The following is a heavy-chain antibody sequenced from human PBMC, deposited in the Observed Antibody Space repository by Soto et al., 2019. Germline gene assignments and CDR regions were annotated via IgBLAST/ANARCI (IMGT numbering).Heavy chain of an antibody. CDR1: GYTFTSYG. D-gene: IGHD3-3*01. J-gene: IGHJ6*03. V-gene: IGHV1-18*01. CDR3: ARASYTIFVVVYYYYYYIDV. CDR2: ISAYNGNT. Sequence: ASVKVSCKASGYTFTSYGISWVRQAPGQGLEWVGWISAYNGNTNYAQKLQGRVTMTTDTSTSTAYMELRSLRSDDTAVYYCARASYTIFVVVYYYYYYIDVCGKGTTVTVSS.